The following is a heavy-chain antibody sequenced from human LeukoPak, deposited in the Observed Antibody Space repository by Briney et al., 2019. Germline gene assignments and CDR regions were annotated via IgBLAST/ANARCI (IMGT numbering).Heavy chain of an antibody. Sequence: SQTLSLTCTVSGDSISSGGYYWHWIRQPPGKGLEWIVYIYHSGSTDYNPSLKSRVTISVDRSKNQFSLKLSSVTAADTAVYYCARDRSQTAKGDTFDYWGQGTLVTVSS. D-gene: IGHD1-26*01. CDR3: ARDRSQTAKGDTFDY. J-gene: IGHJ4*02. CDR2: IYHSGST. CDR1: GDSISSGGYY. V-gene: IGHV4-30-2*01.